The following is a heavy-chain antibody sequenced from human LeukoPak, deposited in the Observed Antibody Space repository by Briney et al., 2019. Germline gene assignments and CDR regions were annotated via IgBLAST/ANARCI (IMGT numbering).Heavy chain of an antibody. V-gene: IGHV1-69*06. CDR1: GYTFTTYY. D-gene: IGHD2-15*01. CDR3: ARGGCSGGSCYYVYFDY. Sequence: SVKVSCKASGYTFTTYYIHWVRQAPGQGLEWMGGIIPIFGTANYAQKFQGRVTITADKSTSTAYMELSSLRSEDTAVYYCARGGCSGGSCYYVYFDYWGQGTLVTVSS. J-gene: IGHJ4*02. CDR2: IIPIFGTA.